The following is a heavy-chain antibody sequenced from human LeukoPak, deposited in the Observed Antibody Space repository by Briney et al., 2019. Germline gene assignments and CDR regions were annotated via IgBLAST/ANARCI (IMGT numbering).Heavy chain of an antibody. Sequence: VASVKVSCKASGYTFTTYDINWVRQATGQGFEWMGWMNPNSGYTGYAQKFQGRVTITRDTSISTAYMELSSLRSEDTAVYYCARVAGSIDYWGQGTLVTVSS. V-gene: IGHV1-8*03. D-gene: IGHD6-19*01. J-gene: IGHJ4*02. CDR2: MNPNSGYT. CDR3: ARVAGSIDY. CDR1: GYTFTTYD.